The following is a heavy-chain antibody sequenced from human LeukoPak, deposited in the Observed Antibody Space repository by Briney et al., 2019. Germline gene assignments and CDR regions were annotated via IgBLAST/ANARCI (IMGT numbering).Heavy chain of an antibody. D-gene: IGHD3-22*01. CDR3: ARGFGGLTMIALVEYFDY. CDR2: ISSSGYI. Sequence: GGPLRLSCAASGFTFSSYSMNWVRQAPGKGLEWVSSISSSGYIYYAASVKGRFTISRSNASNSPYLQMNSLLAAETAVYYCARGFGGLTMIALVEYFDYWRQGTLVTLPS. CDR1: GFTFSSYS. J-gene: IGHJ4*02. V-gene: IGHV3-21*01.